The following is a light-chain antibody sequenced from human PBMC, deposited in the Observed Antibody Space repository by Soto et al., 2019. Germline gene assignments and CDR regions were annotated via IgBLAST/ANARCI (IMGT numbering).Light chain of an antibody. CDR1: QSVSSHY. CDR3: QQCGSPLRT. J-gene: IGKJ1*01. Sequence: EVVLTQSPGTLSLSPGERATLSCRASQSVSSHYIAWYQQQPGQAPRLLIYRTSSRATGVPDRFSGSGSGTDFTLTIGRLEPEDFAVYYCQQCGSPLRTFGQGTKVEVK. CDR2: RTS. V-gene: IGKV3-20*01.